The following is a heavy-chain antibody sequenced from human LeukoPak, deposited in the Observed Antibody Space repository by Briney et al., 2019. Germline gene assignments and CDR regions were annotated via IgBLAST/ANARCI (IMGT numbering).Heavy chain of an antibody. J-gene: IGHJ4*02. CDR2: INHSGST. CDR3: ARDGRYYYGSGSPSY. Sequence: SSETLSLTCAVYGGSFSGYYWSWIRQPPGKGLEWIGEINHSGSTNYNPSLKSRVTISVDTSKNQFSLKLSSVTAADTAVYYCARDGRYYYGSGSPSYWGQGTLVTVSS. V-gene: IGHV4-34*01. CDR1: GGSFSGYY. D-gene: IGHD3-10*01.